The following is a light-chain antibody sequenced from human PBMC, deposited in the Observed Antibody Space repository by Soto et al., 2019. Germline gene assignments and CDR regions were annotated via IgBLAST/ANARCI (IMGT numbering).Light chain of an antibody. V-gene: IGKV3D-20*02. J-gene: IGKJ5*01. CDR2: AAS. Sequence: EIVLTQSPGTLSLSPGERATLSCRASQSVSSSYLVWHQQKPGQAPRLLIYAASRRATGIPDRFSGSGSGTDFTLTISRLEPEDFAVYYCQQSSNWPPEITFGQGTRLEIK. CDR1: QSVSSSY. CDR3: QQSSNWPPEIT.